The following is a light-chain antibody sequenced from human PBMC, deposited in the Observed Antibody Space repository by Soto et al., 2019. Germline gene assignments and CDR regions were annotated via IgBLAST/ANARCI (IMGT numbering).Light chain of an antibody. CDR2: GAS. CDR1: QSISSH. J-gene: IGKJ4*02. V-gene: IGKV1-39*01. CDR3: QQSYSTPLT. Sequence: DIQMTQSPSSLSATVGNRVTKTCRASQSISSHLNWYQQKPGKAPKLLMYGASSLQSGVPSRFSGSGSGTDLTLTISSLQPEDFATYYCQQSYSTPLTFGGGTKVDIK.